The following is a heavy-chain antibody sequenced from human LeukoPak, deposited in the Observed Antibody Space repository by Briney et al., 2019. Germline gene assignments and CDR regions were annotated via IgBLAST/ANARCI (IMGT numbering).Heavy chain of an antibody. CDR3: ARDRAVADS. J-gene: IGHJ3*01. V-gene: IGHV1-69*04. D-gene: IGHD6-19*01. CDR1: GGTFSSYA. CDR2: IIPILGIA. Sequence: GASVQVSCKASGGTFSSYAISWVRQAPGQGLEWMGRIIPILGIANYAQTFQGRVTITADKSTSAAYMELSSLRSEDTAVYYCARDRAVADSWGQGTLVTVSS.